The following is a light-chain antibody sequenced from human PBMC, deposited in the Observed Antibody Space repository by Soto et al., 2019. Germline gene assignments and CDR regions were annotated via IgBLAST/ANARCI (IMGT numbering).Light chain of an antibody. CDR1: ETVTNN. J-gene: IGKJ4*01. V-gene: IGKV3-15*01. Sequence: EIVMTQSPATLSVSPGERATLSCRASETVTNNLAWYQQKPGQAPRLLIYGASTRVTGIPARFSGSGSVTEFTLTISSLQSEDFAVYYCQQYNAWPGHTFGGGTKVEIK. CDR2: GAS. CDR3: QQYNAWPGHT.